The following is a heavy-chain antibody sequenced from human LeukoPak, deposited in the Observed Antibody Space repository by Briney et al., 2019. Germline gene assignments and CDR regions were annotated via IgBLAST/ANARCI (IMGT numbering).Heavy chain of an antibody. CDR3: AKDAASGFGVVIIGVTEFFDY. CDR1: GFTLSSRW. Sequence: GGSLRLSCVVSGFTLSSRWMMWVRQAPGEGLEWMTNINRDGSEKNYVDSVKGRFTITRDNAENSLYLQMNSLRAEDTALYYCAKDAASGFGVVIIGVTEFFDYWGQGTLVTVSS. V-gene: IGHV3-7*03. D-gene: IGHD3-3*01. J-gene: IGHJ4*02. CDR2: INRDGSEK.